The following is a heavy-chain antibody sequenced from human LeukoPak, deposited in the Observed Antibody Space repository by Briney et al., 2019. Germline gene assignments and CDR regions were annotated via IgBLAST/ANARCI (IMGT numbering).Heavy chain of an antibody. CDR1: GGSISSYY. CDR3: ARSRAGWELLRVDY. CDR2: IYTSGST. D-gene: IGHD1-26*01. V-gene: IGHV4-4*07. Sequence: SETLSLTCTVSGGSISSYYWSWIRQPAGKGLEWIGRIYTSGSTNYNPSLKSRVTMSVDTSKNQFSLKLSSVTAADTAVYYCARSRAGWELLRVDYWGQGTLVTVSS. J-gene: IGHJ4*02.